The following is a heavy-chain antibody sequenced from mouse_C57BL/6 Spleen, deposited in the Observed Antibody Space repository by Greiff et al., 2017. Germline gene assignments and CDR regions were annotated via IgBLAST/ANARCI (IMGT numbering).Heavy chain of an antibody. J-gene: IGHJ2*01. CDR2: INPSTGGT. V-gene: IGHV1-42*01. CDR1: GYSFTGYY. CDR3: ARSRDYFDY. Sequence: FQLQQSGPELVKPGASVKISCKASGYSFTGYYMNWVKQSPEKSLEWIGEINPSTGGTTYNQKFKAKATLTVDKSSSTAYMQLKSLTSEDSAVYYCARSRDYFDYWGQGTTLTVSS.